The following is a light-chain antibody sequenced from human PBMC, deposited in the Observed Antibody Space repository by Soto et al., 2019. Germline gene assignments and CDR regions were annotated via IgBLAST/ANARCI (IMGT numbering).Light chain of an antibody. V-gene: IGLV2-14*01. CDR2: EVT. Sequence: QSSLTQPASVSGSPGQSITISCTGTSSDVGAYNYVSWYQQHPGKAPELMIYEVTKRPSGVSNRFSGSKSGNTASLTISGLQAEDEADYFCSSYTTTSTLWVFGGGTKLTVL. CDR1: SSDVGAYNY. CDR3: SSYTTTSTLWV. J-gene: IGLJ3*02.